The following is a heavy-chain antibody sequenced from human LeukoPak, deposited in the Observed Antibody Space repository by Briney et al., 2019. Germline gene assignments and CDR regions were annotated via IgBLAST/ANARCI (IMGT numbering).Heavy chain of an antibody. V-gene: IGHV3-30-3*01. D-gene: IGHD3-10*01. CDR3: ARDSRYYYGSDYYFDS. CDR1: GFTLTKYA. Sequence: PGGSLRLSCAASGFTLTKYALHWVRQAPGKGLEWVAAVSSDGSNKYYADSVKGRFTISRDNSENTLHLQMNSLRAEETAIYYCARDSRYYYGSDYYFDSWGQGTLVTVSS. J-gene: IGHJ4*02. CDR2: VSSDGSNK.